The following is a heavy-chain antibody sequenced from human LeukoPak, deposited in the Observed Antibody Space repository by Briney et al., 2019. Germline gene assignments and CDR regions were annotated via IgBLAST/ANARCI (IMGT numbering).Heavy chain of an antibody. Sequence: SQTLSLTCAISGDSLSSNGASWNWIRQSPSRGLEWLGRTYYRSQQWHSDYAPSVKGRITLNPDTSKNQFPLQLNSMTPEDTAVYYCGRETDFGVVTNWGQGTLVTVSS. CDR2: TYYRSQQWHS. D-gene: IGHD3-3*01. CDR1: GDSLSSNGAS. V-gene: IGHV6-1*01. J-gene: IGHJ4*02. CDR3: GRETDFGVVTN.